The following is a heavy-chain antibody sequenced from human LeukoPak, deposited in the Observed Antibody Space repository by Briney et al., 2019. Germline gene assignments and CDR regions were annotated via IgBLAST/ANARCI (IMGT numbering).Heavy chain of an antibody. V-gene: IGHV3-30-3*01. CDR1: GFTFSSYA. Sequence: PVGSLRLSCAASGFTFSSYAMHWVRQAPGKGLEWVAVISYDGSNKYYADSVKGRFTISRDNSKNTLYLQMNSLRAEDTAVYYCARAGAARRAPDYWGQGTLVTVSS. CDR3: ARAGAARRAPDY. D-gene: IGHD6-6*01. CDR2: ISYDGSNK. J-gene: IGHJ4*02.